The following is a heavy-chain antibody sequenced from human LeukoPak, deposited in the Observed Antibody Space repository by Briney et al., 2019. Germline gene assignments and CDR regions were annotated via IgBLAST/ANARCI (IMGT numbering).Heavy chain of an antibody. D-gene: IGHD3-3*01. V-gene: IGHV3-15*01. CDR2: IKGKTAAGAP. J-gene: IGHJ4*02. CDR3: LTGDYDFWSGFYSPNHYFDY. CDR1: GFTFSSYA. Sequence: GGSLRLSCAASGFTFSSYAMSWVRQAPGKGLEWVGRIKGKTAAGAPDYVASVKGRFTISRDDSKNTLFLQMNSLKTEDTAVYYCLTGDYDFWSGFYSPNHYFDYWGQGTLVTVSS.